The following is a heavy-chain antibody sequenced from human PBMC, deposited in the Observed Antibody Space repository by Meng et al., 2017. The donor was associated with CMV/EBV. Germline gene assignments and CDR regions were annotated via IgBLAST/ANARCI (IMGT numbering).Heavy chain of an antibody. V-gene: IGHV4-39*07. Sequence: SETLSFTCTVSGGSISSSSYYWGWIRQPPGKGLEWIGSIYYSGSTYYNPSLKSRVTISVDTSKNQFSLKLSFVPAADTAVYYCARGSWVYSDDDETTGLDYWGPGTLVTVSS. CDR1: GGSISSSSYY. CDR3: ARGSWVYSDDDETTGLDY. J-gene: IGHJ4*02. CDR2: IYYSGST. D-gene: IGHD5-12*01.